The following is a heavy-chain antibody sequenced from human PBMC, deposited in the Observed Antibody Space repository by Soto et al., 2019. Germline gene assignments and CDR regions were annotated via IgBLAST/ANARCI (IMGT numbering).Heavy chain of an antibody. CDR3: ARGRFISKGYDSGWYIAH. CDR2: MNPDSGST. J-gene: IGHJ5*02. V-gene: IGHV1-8*01. Sequence: ASVKVCCKPSGYPFTSYHVNRVRQAPGQGLEWMGWMNPDSGSTDYALKFQGRLTMTRNTSMSTAYLELRSLTSEDTAIYYCARGRFISKGYDSGWYIAHWGQGTQVTVSS. CDR1: GYPFTSYH. D-gene: IGHD6-19*01.